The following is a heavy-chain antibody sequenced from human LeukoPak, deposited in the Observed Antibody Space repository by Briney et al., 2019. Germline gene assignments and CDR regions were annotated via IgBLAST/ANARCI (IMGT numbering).Heavy chain of an antibody. CDR3: ARTIEMATISYFDY. V-gene: IGHV3-30*04. J-gene: IGHJ4*02. Sequence: GGSLRLSCAASGFTFNSYAMHWVRQAPGKGLEWVAAISYDGSNKKYADSVKGRFTISRDNSKNRLYLQMNSLRAGDTAVCYCARTIEMATISYFDYWGQGTLVTVSS. CDR1: GFTFNSYA. CDR2: ISYDGSNK. D-gene: IGHD5-24*01.